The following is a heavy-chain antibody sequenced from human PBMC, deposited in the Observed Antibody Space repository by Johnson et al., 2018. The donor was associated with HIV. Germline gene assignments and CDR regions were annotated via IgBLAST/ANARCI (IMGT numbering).Heavy chain of an antibody. CDR3: AIIWNHTFDI. V-gene: IGHV3-30*02. CDR2: LRSDGTNK. J-gene: IGHJ3*02. D-gene: IGHD1-14*01. Sequence: QVQLVESGGGVLQPGGSLRLSCAAFGFTFSTYGIHWVRQAPGKGLEWVAFLRSDGTNKYYADFVKGRFSISRDNSKNTLYLQMNSLRAEDTAVYYCAIIWNHTFDIWGQGTMVTVSS. CDR1: GFTFSTYG.